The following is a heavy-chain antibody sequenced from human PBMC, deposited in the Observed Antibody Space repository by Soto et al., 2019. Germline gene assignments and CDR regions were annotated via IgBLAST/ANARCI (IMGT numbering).Heavy chain of an antibody. CDR2: INHSGST. D-gene: IGHD2-15*01. J-gene: IGHJ3*02. V-gene: IGHV4-34*01. CDR3: ARACSGGSCHSAFAI. Sequence: PSETLSLSCAVYGGSFSGYYWSWIRQPPGKGLEWIGEINHSGSTNYNPSLKSRVTISVDTSKNQFSLKLSSVTAADTAVYYCARACSGGSCHSAFAIWGQGTMVTVSS. CDR1: GGSFSGYY.